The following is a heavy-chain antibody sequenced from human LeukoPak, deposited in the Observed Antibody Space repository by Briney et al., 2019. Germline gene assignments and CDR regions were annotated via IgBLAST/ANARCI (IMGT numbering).Heavy chain of an antibody. D-gene: IGHD2-21*01. CDR2: IKQDGSEK. J-gene: IGHJ4*02. Sequence: TGGSLRLSCAASGFIFSSYWMGWVRQAPGKGLEWVANIKQDGSEKHSVGSVKGRFTISRDNPKNALYLQMNSLRAEDTATYFCAKDIFRWSFDYWAQGVLVTVSS. CDR3: AKDIFRWSFDY. V-gene: IGHV3-7*03. CDR1: GFIFSSYW.